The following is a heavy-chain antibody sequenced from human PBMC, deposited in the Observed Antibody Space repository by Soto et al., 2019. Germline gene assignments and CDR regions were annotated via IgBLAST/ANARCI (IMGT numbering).Heavy chain of an antibody. V-gene: IGHV3-7*05. CDR1: GFTLGTYW. Sequence: EVQLVASGGGLVQPGESLRLSCVASGFTLGTYWMSWARQAPGKGLEWLASIKQDGSEEFSVDSVKGRFTISRDNAKNSLFLQLNSLRGEETGVYYCARDRGIGYYGQESWGLDVWGQGTTVTVSS. CDR3: ARDRGIGYYGQESWGLDV. J-gene: IGHJ6*02. D-gene: IGHD1-26*01. CDR2: IKQDGSEE.